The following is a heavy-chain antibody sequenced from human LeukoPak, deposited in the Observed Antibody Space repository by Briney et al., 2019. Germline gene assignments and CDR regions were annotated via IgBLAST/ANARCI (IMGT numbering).Heavy chain of an antibody. Sequence: SETLSLTCTVSGGSISSYYWSWIRQPPGKGLEWIGYIYYSGSTNYNPSLKSRVTISVDTSKNQFSPKLSSVTTADTAVYYCASGGSSGYPLGYWGQGTLVTVSS. V-gene: IGHV4-59*01. J-gene: IGHJ4*02. CDR2: IYYSGST. CDR3: ASGGSSGYPLGY. CDR1: GGSISSYY. D-gene: IGHD3-22*01.